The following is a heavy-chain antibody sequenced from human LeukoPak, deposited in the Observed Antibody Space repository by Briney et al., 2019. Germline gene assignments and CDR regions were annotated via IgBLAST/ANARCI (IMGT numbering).Heavy chain of an antibody. V-gene: IGHV4-39*07. D-gene: IGHD6-19*01. J-gene: IGHJ4*02. CDR3: ARASYSSRWYYFDY. Sequence: SETLSLTCTVSGGSISSSGYYWGWIRQPPGKGLEWIGSMYYSGSTYYNPSLKSRVTISVDTSKNQFSLKLSSVTAADTATYYCARASYSSRWYYFDYWGQGTLVTVSS. CDR2: MYYSGST. CDR1: GGSISSSGYY.